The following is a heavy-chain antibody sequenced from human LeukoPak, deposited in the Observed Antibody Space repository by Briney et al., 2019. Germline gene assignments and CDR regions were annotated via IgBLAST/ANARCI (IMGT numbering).Heavy chain of an antibody. CDR1: VYTFIGYY. CDR2: INPNSGGT. V-gene: IGHV1-2*02. Sequence: ASVKVTCKATVYTFIGYYLHWVRQAPAQGLEWMGCINPNSGGTNYVQKFQGRVTMTRDTSFRTAYMELSRLRSDDTAVYYCARYGLYCSGDSCYPYYIDCWGQGTLVTVSS. CDR3: ARYGLYCSGDSCYPYYIDC. J-gene: IGHJ4*02. D-gene: IGHD2-15*01.